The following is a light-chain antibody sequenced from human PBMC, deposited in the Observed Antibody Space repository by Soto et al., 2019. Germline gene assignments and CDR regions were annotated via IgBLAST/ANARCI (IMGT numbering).Light chain of an antibody. Sequence: QSALTQPASVSGSPGHSITISCTGTSSDVGAYDYVSCYQQHPGKAPKFMLYEVSNRPSGLSNRFSGSKSGNTASLTISGLQADEEDDYYCRTYTTSNNWVFGGGTKLTVL. CDR2: EVS. CDR1: SSDVGAYDY. CDR3: RTYTTSNNWV. V-gene: IGLV2-14*01. J-gene: IGLJ3*02.